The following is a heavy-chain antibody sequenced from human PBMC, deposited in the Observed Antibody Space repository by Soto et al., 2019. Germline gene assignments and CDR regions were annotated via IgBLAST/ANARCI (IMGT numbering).Heavy chain of an antibody. Sequence: PSETLSLTCTVSSVSIYSGSFHWGWIRQPPGKGLEWIGSINFSGSTYYNPSLKSRVTISLDTSKNQFSLNLRSVTAADTAVYYCARRHAPRYTTGNNHCYFWGQGSRVTVSS. CDR2: INFSGST. V-gene: IGHV4-39*01. CDR1: SVSIYSGSFH. D-gene: IGHD1-1*01. J-gene: IGHJ4*02. CDR3: ARRHAPRYTTGNNHCYF.